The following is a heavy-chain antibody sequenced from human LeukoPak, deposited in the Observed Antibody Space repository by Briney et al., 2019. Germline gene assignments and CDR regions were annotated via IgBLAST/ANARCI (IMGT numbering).Heavy chain of an antibody. J-gene: IGHJ6*02. CDR1: GYTFTSYG. CDR2: ISAYNGNT. D-gene: IGHD2-2*01. CDR3: ARVNQLLSKVYYYYYYGMDV. V-gene: IGHV1-18*01. Sequence: ASVKVSCKASGYTFTSYGISWVRQAPGQGLEWMGWISAYNGNTNYAQKLQGRVTMTTDTSTSTAYMELRSLRSDDTAVYYCARVNQLLSKVYYYYYYGMDVWGQGTTVTVSS.